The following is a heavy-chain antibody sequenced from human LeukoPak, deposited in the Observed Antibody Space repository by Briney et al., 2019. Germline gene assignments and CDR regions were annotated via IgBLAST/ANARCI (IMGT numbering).Heavy chain of an antibody. Sequence: PGRSLRLSCAASGFTFSSYWMHWVRQAPGKGLVWVSRINSDGSSTSYADSVKGRFTISRDNAKNTLYLQMNSLRAEDTAVYYCARGSGRFGELLGYWGQGTLVTVSS. CDR3: ARGSGRFGELLGY. V-gene: IGHV3-74*01. J-gene: IGHJ4*02. CDR1: GFTFSSYW. D-gene: IGHD3-10*01. CDR2: INSDGSST.